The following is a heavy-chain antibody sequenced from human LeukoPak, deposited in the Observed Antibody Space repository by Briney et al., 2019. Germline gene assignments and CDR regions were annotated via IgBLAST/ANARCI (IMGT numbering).Heavy chain of an antibody. Sequence: SETLSLTCTVTGGSISSYYWSWIRQPAAKGLEWIGRIYTSGSTNYNCSLKSRVTMSVDTSKNQVSLKLSSVTAADTAVYYCARGGRDGYSYYFDYWGQGTLVTVSS. D-gene: IGHD5-24*01. CDR3: ARGGRDGYSYYFDY. V-gene: IGHV4-4*07. CDR2: IYTSGST. CDR1: GGSISSYY. J-gene: IGHJ4*02.